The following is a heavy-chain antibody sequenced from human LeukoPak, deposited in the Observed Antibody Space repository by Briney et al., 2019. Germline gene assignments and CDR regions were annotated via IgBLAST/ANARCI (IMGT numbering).Heavy chain of an antibody. D-gene: IGHD3-16*01. CDR2: MNQDGSEK. J-gene: IGHJ6*02. CDR1: GFTFSDSW. Sequence: GGTLRLSCAASGFTFSDSWMSWVRQAPGKGLEWVANMNQDGSEKDYVDSVKGRFTISRDNARTSLYLQMSSLRAEDTAVYYCATYTRWVAGDVWGQGTTVTVSS. V-gene: IGHV3-7*01. CDR3: ATYTRWVAGDV.